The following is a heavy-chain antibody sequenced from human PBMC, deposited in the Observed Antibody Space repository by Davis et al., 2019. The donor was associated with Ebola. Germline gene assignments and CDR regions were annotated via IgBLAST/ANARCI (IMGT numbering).Heavy chain of an antibody. CDR3: AKSGLSFGVVKYHYGMDV. J-gene: IGHJ6*04. CDR2: ISGSGGST. Sequence: GESLKIPCAASGFTLRSHAMTWVRQAPGKGLEWVSAISGSGGSTYYADSVKGRFTISRDNSKKTLYLQMNSLRAEDTAVYYCAKSGLSFGVVKYHYGMDVWGKGTTVTVSS. D-gene: IGHD3-3*01. CDR1: GFTLRSHA. V-gene: IGHV3-23*01.